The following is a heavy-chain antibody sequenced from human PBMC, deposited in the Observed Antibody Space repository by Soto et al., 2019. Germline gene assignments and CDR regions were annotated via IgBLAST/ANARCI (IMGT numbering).Heavy chain of an antibody. Sequence: PGGSLRLPCAASEFTFSNYAMSWVRQAPGKGLEWVSVISGSGGSTYYADAVKGRFTISRDNSKNTLYLQMNSLRAEDTAVYYCAKRTVGWYFDLWGRGTLVTVSS. D-gene: IGHD1-26*01. J-gene: IGHJ2*01. CDR1: EFTFSNYA. CDR3: AKRTVGWYFDL. V-gene: IGHV3-23*01. CDR2: ISGSGGST.